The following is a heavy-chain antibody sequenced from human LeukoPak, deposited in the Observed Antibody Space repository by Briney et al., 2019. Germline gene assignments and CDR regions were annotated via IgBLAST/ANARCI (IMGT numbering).Heavy chain of an antibody. J-gene: IGHJ6*03. Sequence: ASVKVSCKASGYTFTSYGISWVRQAPGQGLEWMGWISAYNGNTNYAQKLQGRATMTTDTSTSTAYMELRSLRSDDTAVYYCARGRVVPAAMYYYYYMDVWGKGTTVTISS. CDR3: ARGRVVPAAMYYYYYMDV. V-gene: IGHV1-18*01. CDR1: GYTFTSYG. D-gene: IGHD2-2*01. CDR2: ISAYNGNT.